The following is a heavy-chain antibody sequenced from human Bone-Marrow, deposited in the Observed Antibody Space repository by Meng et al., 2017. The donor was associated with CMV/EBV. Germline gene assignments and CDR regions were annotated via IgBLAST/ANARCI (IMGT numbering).Heavy chain of an antibody. V-gene: IGHV1-2*02. CDR3: ARRAAAPPYYGMDV. D-gene: IGHD6-13*01. J-gene: IGHJ6*01. CDR2: ISANSGGT. Sequence: SVKVSCNASGYTFTSYGISWVRQAPGQGLEWMGWISANSGGTNYAQKFQGRVTMTRDTSISTAYMELSRLRSDDTAVYYCARRAAAPPYYGMDVWGQGTTVTVSS. CDR1: GYTFTSYG.